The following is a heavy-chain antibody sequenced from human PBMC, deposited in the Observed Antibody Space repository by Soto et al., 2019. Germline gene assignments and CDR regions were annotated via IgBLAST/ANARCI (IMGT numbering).Heavy chain of an antibody. CDR2: IFPKFGTT. CDR3: EAEMTFGKLSVV. Sequence: QVQLVQSGAEVKKPGSSVKVSCKASGDTDTNYVISWVRQAPGQGLEWMGGIFPKFGTTYSAQKLQDGLKITADESTSTVYMQLSSLRLDDTAVYYCEAEMTFGKLSVVWGQGTTVTVSS. J-gene: IGHJ6*02. CDR1: GDTDTNYV. V-gene: IGHV1-69*01. D-gene: IGHD3-16*02.